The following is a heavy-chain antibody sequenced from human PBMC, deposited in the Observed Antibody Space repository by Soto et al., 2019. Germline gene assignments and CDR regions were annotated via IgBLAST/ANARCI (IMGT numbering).Heavy chain of an antibody. J-gene: IGHJ3*02. CDR2: INAGNGNT. CDR3: ARGARLITIFGVVITWSDAFDS. D-gene: IGHD3-3*01. Sequence: QVQLVQSGAEVKKPGASVKVSCKASGYTFTSYAMHWVRQAPGQRLERMGWINAGNGNTKYSQKIQGRGTITRDTSASTAYMELSSLRSEDTAVYYCARGARLITIFGVVITWSDAFDSWCQGTMVTVSS. V-gene: IGHV1-3*01. CDR1: GYTFTSYA.